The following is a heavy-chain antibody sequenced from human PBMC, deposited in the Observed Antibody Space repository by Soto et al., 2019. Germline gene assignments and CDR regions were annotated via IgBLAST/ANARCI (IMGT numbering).Heavy chain of an antibody. V-gene: IGHV1-18*01. CDR3: ARDVKDIVVVPAANYFDY. D-gene: IGHD2-2*01. CDR1: GYTFTSYG. J-gene: IGHJ4*02. CDR2: ISAYNGNT. Sequence: QVQLVQSGAEVKKPGASVKVSCKASGYTFTSYGISWVRQAPGQGLEWMGWISAYNGNTNYAQKLQGRVTMTTDTSTSTADMELRSLRSDDTAVYYCARDVKDIVVVPAANYFDYWGQGTLVTVSS.